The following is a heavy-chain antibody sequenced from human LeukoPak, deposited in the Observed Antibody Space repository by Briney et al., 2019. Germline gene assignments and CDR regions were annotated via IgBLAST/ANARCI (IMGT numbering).Heavy chain of an antibody. Sequence: GGSMRLSCTASGFILSNHAMSCVRQAPGKGLEWVAFIRYDGSNKYYADSVKGRFTISRDNSKNTLYLQMNSLRAEDTAVYYCAKDDSSGFNWFDPWGQGTLVTVSS. CDR1: GFILSNHA. J-gene: IGHJ5*02. CDR3: AKDDSSGFNWFDP. D-gene: IGHD3-22*01. CDR2: IRYDGSNK. V-gene: IGHV3-30*02.